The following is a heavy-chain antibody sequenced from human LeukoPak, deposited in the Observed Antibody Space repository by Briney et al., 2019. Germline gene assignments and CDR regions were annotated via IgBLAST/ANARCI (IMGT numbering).Heavy chain of an antibody. CDR3: TTPGRGRVNKIGGVVIDY. Sequence: GGSLRLACAASGFIFDDAWMHWVRQAPGKGLEWVGRIKSKSEGETTDYADFAKGRFSLSRDDAKDTVHLDMNSLKHEDTGIYLCTTPGRGRVNKIGGVVIDYWGLGNLVIVAS. D-gene: IGHD3-16*01. J-gene: IGHJ4*02. V-gene: IGHV3-15*01. CDR1: GFIFDDAW. CDR2: IKSKSEGETT.